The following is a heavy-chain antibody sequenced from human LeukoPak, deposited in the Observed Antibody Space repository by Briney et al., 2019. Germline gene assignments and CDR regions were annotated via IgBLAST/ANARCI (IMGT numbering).Heavy chain of an antibody. CDR3: ARQQQRGDAFDI. J-gene: IGHJ3*02. CDR1: GYTFATYN. V-gene: IGHV1-8*02. Sequence: ASVKVSCKASGYTFATYNINWVRQATGQGLEWMGWMNPNSGNTGYGPKFQGRVTMTRDTSITTAYMELSSLGSEDTAVYYCARQQQRGDAFDIWGQGTIVAVS. CDR2: MNPNSGNT. D-gene: IGHD6-13*01.